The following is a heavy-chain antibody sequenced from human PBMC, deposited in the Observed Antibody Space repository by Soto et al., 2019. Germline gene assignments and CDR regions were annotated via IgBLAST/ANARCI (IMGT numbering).Heavy chain of an antibody. CDR3: ASSDYYDSSGYTFDY. CDR2: ISAYNGNT. J-gene: IGHJ4*02. D-gene: IGHD3-22*01. CDR1: GYTFTSYG. V-gene: IGHV1-18*01. Sequence: ASVKVSCKASGYTFTSYGISWVRQAPGQGLEWMGWISAYNGNTNYAQKLQGRVTMTTDTSTSTAYMELRSLRSDDAAVYYCASSDYYDSSGYTFDYWGQGTLVTVSS.